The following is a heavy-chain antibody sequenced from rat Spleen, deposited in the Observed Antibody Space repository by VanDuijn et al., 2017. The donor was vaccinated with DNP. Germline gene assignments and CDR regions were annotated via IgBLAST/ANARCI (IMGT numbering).Heavy chain of an antibody. CDR3: ASTLVNYGTYGYYAMDA. CDR1: GFSLTDYS. Sequence: QVQLKESGPGMVQPSQTLSLTCTVSGFSLTDYSIHWVRQPPGKVLEWIAAISSGGGTFYNSSLKSRLSISKDTSKSQVFLQMNSLQPEDTATYYCASTLVNYGTYGYYAMDAWGQGTSVTVSS. J-gene: IGHJ4*01. CDR2: ISSGGGT. D-gene: IGHD1-3*01. V-gene: IGHV2-6*01.